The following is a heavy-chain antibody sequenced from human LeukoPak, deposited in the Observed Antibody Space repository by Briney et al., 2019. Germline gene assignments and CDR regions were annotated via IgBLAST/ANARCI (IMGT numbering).Heavy chain of an antibody. Sequence: PGGSLRLSCAASGFTFSDYYMSWIRQAPGKGLEWVSYISSSSSYTNYADSVKGRFTISRDNAKNSLYLQMNSPRAEDTAVYYCARDGDYYDSSGYYYVGYFDLWGRGTLVTVSS. CDR3: ARDGDYYDSSGYYYVGYFDL. D-gene: IGHD3-22*01. CDR1: GFTFSDYY. J-gene: IGHJ2*01. V-gene: IGHV3-11*05. CDR2: ISSSSSYT.